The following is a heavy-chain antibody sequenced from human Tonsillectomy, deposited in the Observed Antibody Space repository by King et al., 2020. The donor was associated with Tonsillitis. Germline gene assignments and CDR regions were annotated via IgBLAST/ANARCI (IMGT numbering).Heavy chain of an antibody. CDR3: AHYFFRYFDY. CDR1: EFSLSTNGVG. CDR2: IYWKDDK. J-gene: IGHJ4*02. Sequence: TLKESGPTLVKPTQTLTLTCTFSEFSLSTNGVGVGWLRQPPGKALEWLALIYWKDDKRYSPSLRSRLNITKDTSKNKVVLTMTNMDPVDTSTYYCAHYFFRYFDYWGQGTLVTVSS. D-gene: IGHD2/OR15-2a*01. V-gene: IGHV2-5*01.